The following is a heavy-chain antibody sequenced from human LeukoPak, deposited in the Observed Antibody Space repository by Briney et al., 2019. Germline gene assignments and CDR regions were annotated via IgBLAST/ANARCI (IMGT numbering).Heavy chain of an antibody. CDR3: ARTKNYYASNGP. CDR2: MNPNSGST. CDR1: GYSFTNYD. J-gene: IGHJ5*02. V-gene: IGHV1-8*01. D-gene: IGHD3-10*01. Sequence: ASVKASCRASGYSFTNYDIHWVRQATGQGLEWMGWMNPNSGSTGYAQKFQGRVTMTSITSISTAYMELSGLTYEDTAVYYCARTKNYYASNGPWGQGTLVTVSS.